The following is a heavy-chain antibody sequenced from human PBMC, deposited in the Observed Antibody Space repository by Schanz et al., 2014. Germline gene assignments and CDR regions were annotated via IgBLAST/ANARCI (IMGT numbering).Heavy chain of an antibody. V-gene: IGHV1-69*04. CDR3: ARAKRFGDMDV. D-gene: IGHD3-10*01. CDR2: IISILGIP. CDR1: GGTFSSYT. Sequence: QVQLVQSWAEVKGPGASVKVSCKASGGTFSSYTISWVRQAPGQGLEWMGRIISILGIPNYAQKFQGRVTFTADKSTSTAYMELRNLRSDDTAVYYCARAKRFGDMDVWGQGTTVTVSS. J-gene: IGHJ6*02.